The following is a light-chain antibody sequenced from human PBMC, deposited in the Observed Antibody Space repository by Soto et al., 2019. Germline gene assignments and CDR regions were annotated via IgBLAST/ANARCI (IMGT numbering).Light chain of an antibody. CDR1: QSIFSSY. CDR3: QQYSLAPLT. CDR2: GAS. J-gene: IGKJ4*01. V-gene: IGKV3-20*01. Sequence: EIVLTQSPGTLSLSPGESATLSCRASQSIFSSYLAWYQQKPGQAPRLLIYGASSRATGIPDRFSGDGSGTDFTLKIRRLEHEAFAVYYCQQYSLAPLTFGGGHKVEIK.